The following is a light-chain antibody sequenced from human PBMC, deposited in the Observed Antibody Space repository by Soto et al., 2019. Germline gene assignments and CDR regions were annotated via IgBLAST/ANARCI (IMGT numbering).Light chain of an antibody. V-gene: IGKV1-5*01. CDR2: DAS. CDR3: QQHNSSPWT. Sequence: DIQMTQSPSTLSASVGDRVTITCRASQRISDWLAWFQQKPGKAPKVLIYDASTLESGVPSRFSGSGSGTESTLTSSSLQAEDAATYYCQQHNSSPWTFGQGTRVEI. J-gene: IGKJ1*01. CDR1: QRISDW.